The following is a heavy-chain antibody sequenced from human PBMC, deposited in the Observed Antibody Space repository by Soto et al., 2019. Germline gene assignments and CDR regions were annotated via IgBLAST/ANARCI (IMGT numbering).Heavy chain of an antibody. D-gene: IGHD5-12*01. CDR2: ISGSGGST. V-gene: IGHV3-23*01. CDR3: AKVAPPRIHYYYGMDV. Sequence: EVQLLESGGGLVQPGGSLRLSCAASGFTFSSYAMSWVRQAPGKGLEWVSAISGSGGSTYYADSVKGRFTISRDNSKNTLYLQMNSLRAEDTAVYYCAKVAPPRIHYYYGMDVWGQGTTVTVSS. J-gene: IGHJ6*02. CDR1: GFTFSSYA.